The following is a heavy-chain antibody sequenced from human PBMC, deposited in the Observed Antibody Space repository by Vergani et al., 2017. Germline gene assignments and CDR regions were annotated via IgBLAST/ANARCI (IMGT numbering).Heavy chain of an antibody. J-gene: IGHJ6*02. CDR1: GFKFSDHY. V-gene: IGHV3-11*04. CDR2: ISPGASTV. CDR3: AKNPGISTTRHYYAMDV. D-gene: IGHD1-1*01. Sequence: LEESGGGSVKPGGSLRLSCAASGFKFSDHYMSWIRQAPGKGLEWVSHISPGASTVSYTDSVTGRFTVSRDNGNNSLTLDMTTLGVEDTAVYYCAKNPGISTTRHYYAMDVWGQGTTVTVSS.